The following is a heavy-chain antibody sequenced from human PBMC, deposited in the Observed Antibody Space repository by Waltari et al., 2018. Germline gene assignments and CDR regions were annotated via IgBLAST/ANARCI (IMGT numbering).Heavy chain of an antibody. CDR2: ISYDGSNK. Sequence: QVQLVESGGGVVQPGRSLRLSCEASGFTFSSYGMHGVRQAPGKGLEWVAVISYDGSNKYYADSVKGQFTISRDNSKNTLYLQMNSLRAEDTAVYYCAKDIRRYGDYYYMDVWGKGTTVTVSS. CDR1: GFTFSSYG. J-gene: IGHJ6*03. D-gene: IGHD4-17*01. V-gene: IGHV3-30*18. CDR3: AKDIRRYGDYYYMDV.